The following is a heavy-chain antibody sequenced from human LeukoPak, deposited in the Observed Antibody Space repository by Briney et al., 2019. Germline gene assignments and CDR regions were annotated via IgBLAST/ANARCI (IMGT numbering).Heavy chain of an antibody. CDR1: GGSISSYY. D-gene: IGHD1-26*01. V-gene: IGHV4-59*01. CDR3: ARVRRGSYHGPPYYIDY. J-gene: IGHJ4*02. CDR2: IYYSGST. Sequence: SETLSLTCTVSGGSISSYYWSWIRQPPGKGLEWIGYIYYSGSTNYNPSLKSRVTISVDTSRNQFSLKLSSVTAADTAVYYCARVRRGSYHGPPYYIDYWGQGTLVTVSS.